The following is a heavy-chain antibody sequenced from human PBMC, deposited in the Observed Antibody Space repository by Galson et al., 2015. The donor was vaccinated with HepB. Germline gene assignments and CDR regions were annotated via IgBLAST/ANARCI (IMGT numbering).Heavy chain of an antibody. CDR2: TYYRSKWCN. V-gene: IGHV6-1*01. CDR1: GDSVSSHSAA. CDR3: AGGTTGALDY. D-gene: IGHD7-27*01. J-gene: IGHJ4*02. Sequence: CAISGDSVSSHSAAWNWIRQSPSRGLEGLGRTYYRSKWCNEYAVSVKSRITIKPDTSKNQFSLQLNSVTPDDTAIDYCAGGTTGALDYWGQGILVTVSP.